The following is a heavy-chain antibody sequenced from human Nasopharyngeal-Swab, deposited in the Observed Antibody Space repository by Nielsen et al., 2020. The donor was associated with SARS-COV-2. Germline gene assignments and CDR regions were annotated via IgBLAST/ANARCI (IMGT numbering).Heavy chain of an antibody. J-gene: IGHJ2*01. CDR3: ARGSGMPTIIRWYFDL. CDR2: INHSGST. V-gene: IGHV4-4*02. Sequence: GSLRLSCAVSGGSISSSNWWSWVRQPPGQGLEWIGEINHSGSTNYNPSLKSRVTISKDKSKSQFSLKLSSVTAADTAVYYCARGSGMPTIIRWYFDLWGRGTLVTVSS. D-gene: IGHD5-24*01. CDR1: GGSISSSNW.